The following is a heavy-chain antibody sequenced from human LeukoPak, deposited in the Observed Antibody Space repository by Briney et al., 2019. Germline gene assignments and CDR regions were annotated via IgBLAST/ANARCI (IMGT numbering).Heavy chain of an antibody. D-gene: IGHD4-17*01. CDR3: ARVSDYGDYYYYYYMDV. CDR1: GFTFSSYE. CDR2: ISSSGSTI. Sequence: PGGSLRLSCAASGFTFSSYEMNWVRQAPGKGLEWVSYISSSGSTIYYADSVKGRFTISRDNAKNSLYLQMNSLRAEDTAVYYCARVSDYGDYYYYYYMDVWGKGTTVTVSS. J-gene: IGHJ6*03. V-gene: IGHV3-48*03.